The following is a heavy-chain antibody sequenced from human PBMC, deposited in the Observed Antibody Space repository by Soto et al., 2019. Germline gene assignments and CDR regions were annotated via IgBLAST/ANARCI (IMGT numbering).Heavy chain of an antibody. CDR1: GFSFSTNKVG. CDR2: IYGDDDN. Sequence: QITLKESGPTLVKPTQTLTLTCTFSGFSFSTNKVGVGWIRQPPGEAPEWLALIYGDDDNRYSPSLKSRLTXTXXTSKNQVVLIMTNMDPVDTATYYCVHRRGFGELDYWGQGTLVTVSS. J-gene: IGHJ4*02. D-gene: IGHD3-10*01. CDR3: VHRRGFGELDY. V-gene: IGHV2-5*02.